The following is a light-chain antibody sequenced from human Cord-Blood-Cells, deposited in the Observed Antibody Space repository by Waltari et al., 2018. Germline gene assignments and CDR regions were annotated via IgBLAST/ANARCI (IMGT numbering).Light chain of an antibody. CDR1: QSISSY. CDR3: QQSYSTPRT. CDR2: AAS. Sequence: IQMTQSPSSLSSSVGYRVTITCRASQSISSYFNWYQQKPGKAPKLLIYAASSLQSGVPSRFSGSGSGTDFTLTISSLQPEDFATYYCQQSYSTPRTFGGGTKVEIK. V-gene: IGKV1-39*01. J-gene: IGKJ4*01.